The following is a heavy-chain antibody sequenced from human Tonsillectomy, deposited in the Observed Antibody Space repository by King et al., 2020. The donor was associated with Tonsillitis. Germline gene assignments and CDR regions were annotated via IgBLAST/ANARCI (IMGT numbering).Heavy chain of an antibody. V-gene: IGHV3-23*04. D-gene: IGHD2-21*01. Sequence: VQLVESGGGLVQPGGSLRLSCAASRFTFSSYAMSWVRQAPGKGLEWVSAISASYGRTYYADSVKGRFTISRDNSKNKLYLQMNSLRAEDTAVYYCAQLRWVLSLDGFDYWGQGTLVTVSS. J-gene: IGHJ4*02. CDR1: RFTFSSYA. CDR2: ISASYGRT. CDR3: AQLRWVLSLDGFDY.